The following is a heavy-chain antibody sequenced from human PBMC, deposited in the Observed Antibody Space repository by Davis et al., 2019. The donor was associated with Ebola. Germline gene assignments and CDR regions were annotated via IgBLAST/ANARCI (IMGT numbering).Heavy chain of an antibody. CDR1: GGSITSSSYY. J-gene: IGHJ6*02. Sequence: MPSETLSLTCTVSGGSITSSSYYWGWIRQPPGKGLEWIGTISHTGSTYYNPSLKSRLTLSVDTSKNQFSLKLTSVTAADTAVYYCARRMDLWGQGTTVTVSS. CDR2: ISHTGST. CDR3: ARRMDL. V-gene: IGHV4-39*01.